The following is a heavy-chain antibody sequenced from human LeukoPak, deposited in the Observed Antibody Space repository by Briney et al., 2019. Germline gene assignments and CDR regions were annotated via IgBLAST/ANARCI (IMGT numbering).Heavy chain of an antibody. CDR1: GGSISSYY. J-gene: IGHJ3*02. Sequence: SETLSLTCTVSGGSISSYYWSWIRQPPGKGLEWIGYIYYSGSTNYNPSLKSRVTISVDTSKNQFSLKLSSVTAADTAVYYCARVGSGADVLAFDIWGQGTMVTVSS. D-gene: IGHD2-15*01. CDR2: IYYSGST. V-gene: IGHV4-59*01. CDR3: ARVGSGADVLAFDI.